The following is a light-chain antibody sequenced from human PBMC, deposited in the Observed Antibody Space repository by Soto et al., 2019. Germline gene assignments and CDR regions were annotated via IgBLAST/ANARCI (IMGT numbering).Light chain of an antibody. V-gene: IGKV3-11*01. CDR1: QSVINY. CDR2: DAS. Sequence: EIVLTQSPATLYLYPGDRATLSCRASQSVINYLSWYQQNPGQAPRLLIYDASNRATGIPARFSGSGSGTDFTLTISSLEPEDFAVYYCQQRSNWQLTFGGGTKVEIK. J-gene: IGKJ4*01. CDR3: QQRSNWQLT.